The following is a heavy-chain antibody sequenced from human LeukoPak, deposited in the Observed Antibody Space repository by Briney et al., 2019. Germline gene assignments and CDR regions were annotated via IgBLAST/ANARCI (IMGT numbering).Heavy chain of an antibody. CDR1: GGSFSGYY. V-gene: IGHV4-34*01. CDR2: INHSGST. CDR3: ARANIYSYALDY. D-gene: IGHD5-18*01. J-gene: IGHJ4*02. Sequence: SETLSLTCAVYGGSFSGYYWSWIRQPPGKGLEWIGEINHSGSTNYNPSLKSRVTISVDTSKNQFSLKLSSVTAADTAVYYCARANIYSYALDYWGQGTLVTVSS.